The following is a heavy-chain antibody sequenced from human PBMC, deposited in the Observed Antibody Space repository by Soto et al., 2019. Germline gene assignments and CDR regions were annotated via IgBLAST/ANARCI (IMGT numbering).Heavy chain of an antibody. V-gene: IGHV5-51*01. CDR3: ARGGLDIVVVVAATYFDY. CDR1: GYSFTSYW. CDR2: IYPGDSDT. J-gene: IGHJ4*02. D-gene: IGHD2-15*01. Sequence: GESLKISCKGSGYSFTSYWIGWVRQMPGKGLEWMGIIYPGDSDTRYSPSFQGQVTISADKSIITAYLQWSSLKASDTAMYYCARGGLDIVVVVAATYFDYWGQGTLVTVSS.